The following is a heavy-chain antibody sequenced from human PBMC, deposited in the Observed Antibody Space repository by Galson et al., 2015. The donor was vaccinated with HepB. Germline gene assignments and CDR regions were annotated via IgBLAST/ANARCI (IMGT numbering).Heavy chain of an antibody. Sequence: SLRLSCAASGFTFSSYSMNWVRQAPGKGLEWVSSISTSGGSTYYADSVKGRFTISRDNSKSTLYLQMNSLRAEDTAIYYCAKKSGGNYHFDYWGQGTLVTVSS. CDR1: GFTFSSYS. J-gene: IGHJ4*02. D-gene: IGHD1-7*01. CDR3: AKKSGGNYHFDY. V-gene: IGHV3-23*01. CDR2: ISTSGGST.